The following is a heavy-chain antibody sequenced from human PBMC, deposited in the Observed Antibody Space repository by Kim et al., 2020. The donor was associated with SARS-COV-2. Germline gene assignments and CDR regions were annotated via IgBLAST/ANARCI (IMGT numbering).Heavy chain of an antibody. CDR3: AKDPAVLGVKPSYFFDN. V-gene: IGHV3-30*18. CDR2: VSYDGTNK. Sequence: GGSLRLSCAASGFTFSNHAMHWVRQAPGKGLAWVGVVSYDGTNKYYADYVKGRVTISRDNSKSTVYLQMNSLGSDDTAVYYCAKDPAVLGVKPSYFFDNWGQGTLVTVSS. CDR1: GFTFSNHA. J-gene: IGHJ4*02. D-gene: IGHD2-8*01.